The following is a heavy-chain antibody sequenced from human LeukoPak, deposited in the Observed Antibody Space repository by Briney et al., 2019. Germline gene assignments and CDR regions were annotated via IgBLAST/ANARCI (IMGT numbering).Heavy chain of an antibody. V-gene: IGHV3-21*01. CDR2: ISISSSYI. Sequence: GGSLRLSCAASGFTFSSYNMNWVRQAPGKGLEWVSSISISSSYIYYASSVKGRFTISRDNAKNSLYLQMNSLRVEDTAVYYCARVRVGAYDFWSGYHDYWGQGTLVTVSS. CDR1: GFTFSSYN. D-gene: IGHD3-3*01. J-gene: IGHJ4*02. CDR3: ARVRVGAYDFWSGYHDY.